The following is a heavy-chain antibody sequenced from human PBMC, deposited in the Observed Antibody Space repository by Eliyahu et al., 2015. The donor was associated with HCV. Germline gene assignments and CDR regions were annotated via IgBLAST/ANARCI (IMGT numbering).Heavy chain of an antibody. CDR3: ARDAYCSGGSCYQDY. D-gene: IGHD2-15*01. CDR1: GDSISSSNW. Sequence: QVQLQESGPGLVKPSGTLSLTCAVSGDSISSSNWWSWVRQPPGKGLEWIGEIYHSGRTNYNPSVKSRVTISVDKSKNQFSLRLTSVSAADTAVYYCARDAYCSGGSCYQDYWGLGTLVTVSS. V-gene: IGHV4-4*02. CDR2: IYHSGRT. J-gene: IGHJ4*02.